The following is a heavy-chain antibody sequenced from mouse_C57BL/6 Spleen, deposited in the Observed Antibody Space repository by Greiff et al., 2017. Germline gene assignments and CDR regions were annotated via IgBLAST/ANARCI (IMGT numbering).Heavy chain of an antibody. CDR3: TRDPLSTVVAEGYWYFDV. CDR1: GFTFSSYA. CDR2: ISSGGDYI. D-gene: IGHD1-1*01. J-gene: IGHJ1*03. Sequence: EVKLEESGEGLVKPGGSLKLSCAASGFTFSSYAMSWVRQTPEKRLEWVAYISSGGDYIYYADTVKGRFTISRDNARNTLYLQMSSLKSEDTAMYYCTRDPLSTVVAEGYWYFDVWGTGTTVTVSS. V-gene: IGHV5-9-1*02.